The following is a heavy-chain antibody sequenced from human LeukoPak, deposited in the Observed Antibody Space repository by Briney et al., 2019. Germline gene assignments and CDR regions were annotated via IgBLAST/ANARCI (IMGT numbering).Heavy chain of an antibody. Sequence: SETLSLTCTVSGGPISSTSYYWSWIRQPPGKGLEWIGYIYYSGSTNYNPSLKSRVTISVDTSKNQFSLKLSSVTAADTAVYYCARDMYYYGSGRNFYYYMDVWGKGTTVTISS. CDR3: ARDMYYYGSGRNFYYYMDV. CDR1: GGPISSTSYY. CDR2: IYYSGST. V-gene: IGHV4-61*01. J-gene: IGHJ6*03. D-gene: IGHD3-10*01.